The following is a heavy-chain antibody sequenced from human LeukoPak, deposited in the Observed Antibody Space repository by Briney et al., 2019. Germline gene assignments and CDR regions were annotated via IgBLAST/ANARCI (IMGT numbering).Heavy chain of an antibody. V-gene: IGHV4-30-4*01. CDR1: GGSISSGDYY. CDR3: ARAHTPVPFDY. Sequence: SQTPSLTCTVSGGSISSGDYYWSWIRQPPGKGLEWIGYIYYSGSTYYNPSLKSRVTISVDTSKNQFSLKLSSVTAADTAVYYCARAHTPVPFDYWGQGTLVTVSS. J-gene: IGHJ4*02. CDR2: IYYSGST. D-gene: IGHD2-2*01.